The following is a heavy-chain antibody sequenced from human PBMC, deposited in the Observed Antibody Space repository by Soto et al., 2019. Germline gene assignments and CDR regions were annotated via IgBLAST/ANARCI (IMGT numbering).Heavy chain of an antibody. V-gene: IGHV3-23*01. CDR3: ARDLGSCSSTSCYGHWFDP. J-gene: IGHJ5*02. D-gene: IGHD2-2*01. CDR2: ISGSGGST. CDR1: GFTFSSYA. Sequence: PGGSLRLSCAASGFTFSSYAMSWVRQAPGKGLEWVSAISGSGGSTYYADSVKGRFTISRDNSKNTLYLQMNSLRAEDTAVYYCARDLGSCSSTSCYGHWFDPWGQGTLVTVSS.